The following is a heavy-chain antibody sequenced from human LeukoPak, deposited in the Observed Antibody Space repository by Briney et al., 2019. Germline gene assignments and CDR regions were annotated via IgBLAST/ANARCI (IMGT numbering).Heavy chain of an antibody. Sequence: SETLSLTCTVSGGSISSYYWSWIRQPPGKGLEWIGYIYYSGSTNYNPSLKSRVTISVDTSKNQFSLKLSSVTAADTAVYYCARDGDTAIVFDYWGQGTLVTVSS. V-gene: IGHV4-59*01. CDR2: IYYSGST. D-gene: IGHD5-18*01. J-gene: IGHJ4*02. CDR1: GGSISSYY. CDR3: ARDGDTAIVFDY.